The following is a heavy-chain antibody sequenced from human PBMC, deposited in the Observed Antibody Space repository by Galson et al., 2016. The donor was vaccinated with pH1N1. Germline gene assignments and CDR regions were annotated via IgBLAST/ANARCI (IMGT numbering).Heavy chain of an antibody. V-gene: IGHV1-69*04. CDR2: IIPILGMT. Sequence: SVKVSCKASGVTFSTYAIAWVRQAPGQGLEWMGRIIPILGMTNYAQKFQGSVTITTDESTSTAYMELSSLRSEDTAVYYCARVKNFYGSSGYYYVFDYWGQGTLVTVSS. CDR3: ARVKNFYGSSGYYYVFDY. J-gene: IGHJ4*02. D-gene: IGHD3-22*01. CDR1: GVTFSTYA.